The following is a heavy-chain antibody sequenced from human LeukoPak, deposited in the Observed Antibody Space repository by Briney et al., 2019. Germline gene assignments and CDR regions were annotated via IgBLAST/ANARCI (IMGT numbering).Heavy chain of an antibody. CDR3: ALAKERVWYVY. CDR2: INPSGGST. D-gene: IGHD6-19*01. V-gene: IGHV1-46*01. J-gene: IGHJ4*02. CDR1: GYTFTSYY. Sequence: ASVKVSCKASGYTFTSYYMHWVRQAPGQGLEWMGIINPSGGSTSYAQKFQGRVTMTRDTSTSTVYMELSSLRSEDPAVYYCALAKERVWYVYWGQGTLVTVSS.